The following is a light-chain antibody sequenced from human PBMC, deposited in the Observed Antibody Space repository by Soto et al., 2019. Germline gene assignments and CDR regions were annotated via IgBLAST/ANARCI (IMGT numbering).Light chain of an antibody. CDR3: QSYDTSLSGVI. Sequence: QSVLTQTPSVSGAPGQKITMSCTGSSSNIGAGYDVHWYQQVPGAAPRLLIYADNNRPSGVPDRFSASKSGTSASLAITGLQGEDEANYYCQSYDTSLSGVIFGAGTQLPVL. CDR1: SSNIGAGYD. V-gene: IGLV1-40*01. J-gene: IGLJ2*01. CDR2: ADN.